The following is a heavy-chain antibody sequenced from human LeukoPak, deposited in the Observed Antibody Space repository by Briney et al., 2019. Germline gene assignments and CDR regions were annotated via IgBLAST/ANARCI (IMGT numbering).Heavy chain of an antibody. V-gene: IGHV3-53*01. CDR1: GFTLSSKY. CDR2: IFSGGST. CDR3: ARAPDRYYYCYMDV. Sequence: GGSLSLSCAASGFTLSSKYMSWVRQAQGKGLEWASVIFSGGSTYYAAAVKGRFTISRDNSKNTLYLQMNSLRAEDTAVYYCARAPDRYYYCYMDVWGKGTTVTVSS. J-gene: IGHJ6*03.